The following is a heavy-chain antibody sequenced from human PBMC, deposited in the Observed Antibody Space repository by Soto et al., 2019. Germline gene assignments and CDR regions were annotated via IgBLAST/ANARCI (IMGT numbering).Heavy chain of an antibody. CDR3: ARAKRSMITFGGVIVTYYFDY. CDR2: IYYSGST. D-gene: IGHD3-16*02. CDR1: GGSVSSGSYY. V-gene: IGHV4-61*01. J-gene: IGHJ4*02. Sequence: SETLSLTCTVSGGSVSSGSYYWSWIRQPPGKGLEWIGYIYYSGSTNYNPSLKSRVTVSVDTSKNQFSLKLSSVTAADTAVYYCARAKRSMITFGGVIVTYYFDYWGQGTLVTVSS.